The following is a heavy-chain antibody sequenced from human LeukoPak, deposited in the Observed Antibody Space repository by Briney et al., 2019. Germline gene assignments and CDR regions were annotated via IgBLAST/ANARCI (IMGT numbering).Heavy chain of an antibody. CDR1: GFTFSSYS. J-gene: IGHJ4*02. CDR3: ARDYRAVREYYFDY. Sequence: GGSLRLSCAASGFTFSSYSMNWVRQAPGKGLEWVSSISSSSSYIYYADSVKGRFTISRDNAKNSLYLQMSSLRAEDTAVYYCARDYRAVREYYFDYWGQGTLVTVSS. V-gene: IGHV3-21*01. D-gene: IGHD3-10*01. CDR2: ISSSSSYI.